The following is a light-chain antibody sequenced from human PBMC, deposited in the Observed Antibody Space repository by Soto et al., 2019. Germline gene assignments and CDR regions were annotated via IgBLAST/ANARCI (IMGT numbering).Light chain of an antibody. J-gene: IGLJ3*02. CDR3: VLLCSGEWV. CDR2: RTN. CDR1: TGAVTSDYY. Sequence: QTVVTQEPSLTVSPGGTVTLTVALTTGAVTSDYYPNWFQRKPGQALRTLIYRTNNKHSWTPARFSGSLLGGKAALTLSGVQPEDEADYYCVLLCSGEWVFGGGTKLTVL. V-gene: IGLV7-43*01.